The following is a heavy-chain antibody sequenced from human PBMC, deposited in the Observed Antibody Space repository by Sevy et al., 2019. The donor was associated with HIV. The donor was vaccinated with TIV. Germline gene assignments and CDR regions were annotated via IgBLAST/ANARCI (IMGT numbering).Heavy chain of an antibody. D-gene: IGHD3-22*01. CDR1: GFTFSSYA. Sequence: GGSLRLSCAASGFTFSSYAMSWVRQAPGKGLEWVSAISGSGGSTYYAASVKGRCTISRDNSKNTLYLQMNGLRAEDTAVYYCAKDLKPRGRYYYEGGGYWGGFDYWGQGTLVTVSS. V-gene: IGHV3-23*01. CDR3: AKDLKPRGRYYYEGGGYWGGFDY. J-gene: IGHJ4*02. CDR2: ISGSGGST.